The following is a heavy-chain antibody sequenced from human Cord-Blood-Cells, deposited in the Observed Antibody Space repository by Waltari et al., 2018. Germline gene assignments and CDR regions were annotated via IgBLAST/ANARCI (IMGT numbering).Heavy chain of an antibody. CDR3: AKLPGRGGVDY. V-gene: IGHV3-30*18. Sequence: QVQLVESGGGVVQPGRSLRLSCAASGFTFSSYGMHWVRQAPGKGLEWVAVISYDGSNKYYADSVKGRFTISRDNSKNTLYLQMNSLRAEDTAVYYCAKLPGRGGVDYWGQGTLVTVSS. J-gene: IGHJ4*02. CDR2: ISYDGSNK. D-gene: IGHD3-10*01. CDR1: GFTFSSYG.